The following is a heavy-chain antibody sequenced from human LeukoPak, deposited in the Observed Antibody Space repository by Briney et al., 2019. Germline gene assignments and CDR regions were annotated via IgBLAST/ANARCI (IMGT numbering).Heavy chain of an antibody. Sequence: PGGSLRLSCAASGFTFSSYEMNWVRQAPGKGLEWVSYISSSGSTIYYADSVKGRFTISRDNAKNSLYLQMSSLRAEDTAVYYCARGGDIVVVPAAHTSWFDPWGQGTLVTVSS. CDR1: GFTFSSYE. V-gene: IGHV3-48*03. CDR2: ISSSGSTI. D-gene: IGHD2-2*01. J-gene: IGHJ5*02. CDR3: ARGGDIVVVPAAHTSWFDP.